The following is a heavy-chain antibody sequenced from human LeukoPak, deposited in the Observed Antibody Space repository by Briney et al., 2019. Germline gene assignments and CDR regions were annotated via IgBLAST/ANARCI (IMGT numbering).Heavy chain of an antibody. CDR1: GFTFSDYY. J-gene: IGHJ4*02. Sequence: GGSLRLSCAASGFTFSDYYMSWLRQAPGKGLEWVSYISSSGSTIYYADSVKGRFTISRDNAKNSLYLQMNILRAEDTAVYYCARVTPQGWGLDYWGQGTLVTVSS. V-gene: IGHV3-11*04. CDR2: ISSSGSTI. D-gene: IGHD2-21*01. CDR3: ARVTPQGWGLDY.